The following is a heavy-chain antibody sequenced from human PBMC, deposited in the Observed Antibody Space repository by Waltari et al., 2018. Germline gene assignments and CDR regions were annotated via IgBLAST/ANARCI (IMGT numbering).Heavy chain of an antibody. J-gene: IGHJ4*02. CDR2: ISPNSGGT. V-gene: IGHV1-2*02. CDR1: GYTFTGYY. D-gene: IGHD3-10*01. Sequence: QVQLVQSGAEVKKPGASVKVSCKASGYTFTGYYIHRVRQAPGQGLEWMGWISPNSGGTPYAQQFQGRVTMTRDTSISTAYMELSRLTSDDTAVYYCAREGRDGSFDYWGQGTLVTVSS. CDR3: AREGRDGSFDY.